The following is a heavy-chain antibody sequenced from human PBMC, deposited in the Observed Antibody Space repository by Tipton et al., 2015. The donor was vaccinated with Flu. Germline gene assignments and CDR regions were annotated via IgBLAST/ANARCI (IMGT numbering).Heavy chain of an antibody. CDR1: GDSISSDYY. V-gene: IGHV4-38-2*01. Sequence: TLSLTCAVSGDSISSDYYWGWIRQFPGKGLEWIGTVSRTGSTIYNPSLKSRVTISIDRSKNQFSLNLKSVTAADMAVYYCARLTSSPTRLDAFDIWGQGTMVSVSS. CDR3: ARLTSSPTRLDAFDI. CDR2: VSRTGST. J-gene: IGHJ3*02.